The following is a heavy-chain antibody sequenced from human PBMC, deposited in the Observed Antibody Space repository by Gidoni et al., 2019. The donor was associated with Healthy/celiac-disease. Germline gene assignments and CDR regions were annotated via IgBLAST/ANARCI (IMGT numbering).Heavy chain of an antibody. J-gene: IGHJ6*02. Sequence: QVQLVQSGAEVKKPGSSVKVSCKASGGTFSSYAISWVRQAPGQGLEWMGGIIPIFGTANYAQKFQGRVTITADKSTSTAYMELSSLRSEDTAVYYCARAIRWELLHYYYYGMDVWGQGTTVTVSS. D-gene: IGHD1-26*01. V-gene: IGHV1-69*06. CDR1: GGTFSSYA. CDR2: IIPIFGTA. CDR3: ARAIRWELLHYYYYGMDV.